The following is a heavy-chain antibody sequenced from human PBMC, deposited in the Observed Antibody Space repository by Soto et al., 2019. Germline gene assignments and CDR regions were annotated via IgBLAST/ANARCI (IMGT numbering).Heavy chain of an antibody. D-gene: IGHD2-2*01. CDR3: ARGIVVVPAASNDAFDI. J-gene: IGHJ3*02. CDR1: GGSFSGYY. CDR2: INHSGST. V-gene: IGHV4-34*01. Sequence: QVQLQQWGAGLLKPSEPLSLTCAVYGGSFSGYYWSWIRQPPGKGLEWIGEINHSGSTNYNPSLKSRVTITVDTSKNLFSLKLSSVTAAYTAVYYCARGIVVVPAASNDAFDIWGQGTMVTVSS.